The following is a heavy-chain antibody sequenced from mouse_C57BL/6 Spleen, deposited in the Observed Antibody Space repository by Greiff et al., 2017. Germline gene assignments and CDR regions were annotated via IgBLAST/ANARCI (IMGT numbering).Heavy chain of an antibody. CDR2: IYPGSGNT. Sequence: QVQLQQSGAELVRPGASVKLSCKASGYTFTDYYINWVKQRPGQGLEWIARIYPGSGNTYYNEKFKGKATLTAEKSSSTAYMQLSSLTSEDSAVYFCAREGVYYYGSSSYFDVWGTGTTVTVSS. D-gene: IGHD1-1*01. V-gene: IGHV1-76*01. J-gene: IGHJ1*03. CDR1: GYTFTDYY. CDR3: AREGVYYYGSSSYFDV.